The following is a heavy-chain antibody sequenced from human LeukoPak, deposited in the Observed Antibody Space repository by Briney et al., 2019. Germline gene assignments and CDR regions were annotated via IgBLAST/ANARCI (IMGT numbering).Heavy chain of an antibody. Sequence: SETLSLTCTVSGGSISSYYWSWIRQPPGKGLEWIGEIFHSGNINYNPSLWSRVTMSVDKSKNQFSLNLSSVTAADTAVYYCLYGGNSGDWVYWGQGTLVTVSS. V-gene: IGHV4-59*04. J-gene: IGHJ4*02. D-gene: IGHD4-23*01. CDR2: IFHSGNI. CDR1: GGSISSYY. CDR3: LYGGNSGDWVY.